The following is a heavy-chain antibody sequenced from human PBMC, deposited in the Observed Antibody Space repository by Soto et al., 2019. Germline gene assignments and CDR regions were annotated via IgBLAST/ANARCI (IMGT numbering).Heavy chain of an antibody. D-gene: IGHD3-9*01. CDR1: GYTFTSYA. J-gene: IGHJ4*02. CDR2: INAGNGNT. CDR3: ARVYDILTGIDY. Sequence: ASVKVSCKASGYTFTSYAMHWVRQAPGQRLEWMGWINAGNGNTKYSQKFQGRVTITRDTSASTAYMELSSLRSEDTAVYYCARVYDILTGIDYWSQGTLVTVSS. V-gene: IGHV1-3*01.